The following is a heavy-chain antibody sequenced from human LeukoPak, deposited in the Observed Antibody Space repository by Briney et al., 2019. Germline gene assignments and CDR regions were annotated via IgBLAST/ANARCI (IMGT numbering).Heavy chain of an antibody. J-gene: IGHJ4*02. D-gene: IGHD3-22*01. Sequence: PGGSLRLSCAASGFTFSSYEMNWVRQAPGKGLEWVSYISSSGSTIYYADSVKGRFTISRDNAKNSLYLQMNSLRAEDTAVYYCARERNYYDSGAFGWGQGTLVTVSS. CDR1: GFTFSSYE. CDR2: ISSSGSTI. V-gene: IGHV3-48*03. CDR3: ARERNYYDSGAFG.